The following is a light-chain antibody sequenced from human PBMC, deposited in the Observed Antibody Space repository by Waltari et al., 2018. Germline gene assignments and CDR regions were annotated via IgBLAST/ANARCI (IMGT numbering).Light chain of an antibody. CDR3: QQRSNWLT. Sequence: EIVLTQSPATLSFSPGERATLSCRASQSVSSYLAWYQQNPGQAPRLLIYDASNRATGIPARFSGSGSGTDFTLTISSLEPEDFAVYYCQQRSNWLTFGGGTKVEVK. CDR2: DAS. J-gene: IGKJ4*01. CDR1: QSVSSY. V-gene: IGKV3-11*01.